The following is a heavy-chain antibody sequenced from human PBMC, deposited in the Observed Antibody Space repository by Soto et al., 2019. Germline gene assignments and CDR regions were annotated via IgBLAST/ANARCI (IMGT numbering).Heavy chain of an antibody. CDR1: GFIFSNYA. Sequence: GGSLRLSCAASGFIFSNYAMSWVRQAPGKGLDWVSAIRGSGTTTNYADSVQGRFTISRDNSNNTLYLQMNSLRAEDTALYYCARGIREDSFYSMDVWGRGTTVTVSS. J-gene: IGHJ6*03. CDR3: ARGIREDSFYSMDV. V-gene: IGHV3-23*01. CDR2: IRGSGTTT. D-gene: IGHD3-16*01.